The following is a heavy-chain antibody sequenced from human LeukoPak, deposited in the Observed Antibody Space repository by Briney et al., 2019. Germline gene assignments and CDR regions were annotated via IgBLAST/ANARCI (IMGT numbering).Heavy chain of an antibody. CDR2: IKQDGSEK. Sequence: GGSLRLSCAASGFVYSAFWMNWVRQAPGKGLEWVANIKQDGSEKYYEDSVKGRFTISRDNARNTLFLQMDSLRAEDTAVYYCARESVRRISMRSKAFFDYWGRGTRVAVSS. D-gene: IGHD3-22*01. CDR3: ARESVRRISMRSKAFFDY. CDR1: GFVYSAFW. J-gene: IGHJ4*02. V-gene: IGHV3-7*01.